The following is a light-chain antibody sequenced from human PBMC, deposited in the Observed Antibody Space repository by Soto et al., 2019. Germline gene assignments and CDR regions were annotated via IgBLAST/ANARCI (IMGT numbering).Light chain of an antibody. CDR3: QVYYRSSWT. Sequence: IVLIQSPGTLSSSPGETATLSCRASQILRSNSLAWYQQRPGQAPRLLIFGASNRATGIPDRFTGSGSGTDFILNISRLEPEDFAVYYCQVYYRSSWTFGQGTKGEIK. CDR2: GAS. V-gene: IGKV3-20*01. CDR1: QILRSNS. J-gene: IGKJ1*01.